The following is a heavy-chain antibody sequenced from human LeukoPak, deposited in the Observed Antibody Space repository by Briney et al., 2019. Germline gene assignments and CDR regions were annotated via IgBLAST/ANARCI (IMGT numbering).Heavy chain of an antibody. J-gene: IGHJ3*02. V-gene: IGHV4-34*01. D-gene: IGHD2-2*01. CDR1: GGSFSGYY. Sequence: SETLSLTCAVYGGSFSGYYWSWIRQPPGKGLEWIGEINHSGSTNYNPSLKSRVSISVDTSKNQFSLKLSSVTAADTAVYYCARGGGFFFQTSSVAFDIWGQGTMVTVSS. CDR2: INHSGST. CDR3: ARGGGFFFQTSSVAFDI.